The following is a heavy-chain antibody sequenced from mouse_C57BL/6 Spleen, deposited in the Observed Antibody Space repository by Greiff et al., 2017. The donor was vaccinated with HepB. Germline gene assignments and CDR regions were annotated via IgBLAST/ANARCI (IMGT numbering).Heavy chain of an antibody. J-gene: IGHJ3*01. CDR1: GYSITSGYD. V-gene: IGHV3-1*01. CDR3: AREDYYGSSPWFAY. CDR2: ISYSGST. Sequence: EVKVVESGPGMVKPSQSLSLTCTVTGYSITSGYDWHWIRHFPGNKLEWMGYISYSGSTNYNPSLKSRISITHDTSKNHFFLKLNSVTTEDTATYYCAREDYYGSSPWFAYWGQGTLVTVSA. D-gene: IGHD1-1*01.